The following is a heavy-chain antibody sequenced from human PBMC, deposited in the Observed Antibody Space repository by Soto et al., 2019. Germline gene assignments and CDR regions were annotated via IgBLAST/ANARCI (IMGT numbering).Heavy chain of an antibody. CDR1: GGSISSSSYY. D-gene: IGHD6-19*01. CDR2: IYYSGST. CDR3: ARLHLFKVAGHNWFDP. V-gene: IGHV4-39*01. Sequence: QLQLQESGPGLVKPSETLSLTCTVSGGSISSSSYYWGWIRQPPGKGLEWIGSIYYSGSTYYNPSLKSRVTISVDTSKNQFSLKLSSVTAADTAVYYCARLHLFKVAGHNWFDPWGQGTLVTVSS. J-gene: IGHJ5*02.